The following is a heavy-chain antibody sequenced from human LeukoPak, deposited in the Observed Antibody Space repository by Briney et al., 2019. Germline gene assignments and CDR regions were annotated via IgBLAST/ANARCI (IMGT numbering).Heavy chain of an antibody. CDR3: ARVGIAAADYGMDV. V-gene: IGHV3-11*06. J-gene: IGHJ6*04. Sequence: SGGSLRLSCATSGFTFSDYYMSWIHQAPGKGLEWVSYISSSSSYTNYADSVKGRFTISRDNAKNSLYLQMNSLRAEDTAVYYCARVGIAAADYGMDVWGKGTTVTVSS. CDR2: ISSSSSYT. CDR1: GFTFSDYY. D-gene: IGHD6-13*01.